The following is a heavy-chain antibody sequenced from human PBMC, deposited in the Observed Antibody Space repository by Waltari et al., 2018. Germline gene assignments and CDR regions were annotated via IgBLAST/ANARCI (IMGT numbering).Heavy chain of an antibody. D-gene: IGHD3-10*01. Sequence: QVQLVQSGAEVKKPGASVKVSCKASGYTFTSYYMHWVRQAPGQGLEWMGIINPSGGSTSYAQKFQGRVTMTRETSTSTVYMELSSLRSEDTAVYYCARERPYYYGSGSYYNTYYYYGMDVWGQGTMVTVSS. CDR3: ARERPYYYGSGSYYNTYYYYGMDV. CDR1: GYTFTSYY. V-gene: IGHV1-46*01. CDR2: INPSGGST. J-gene: IGHJ6*02.